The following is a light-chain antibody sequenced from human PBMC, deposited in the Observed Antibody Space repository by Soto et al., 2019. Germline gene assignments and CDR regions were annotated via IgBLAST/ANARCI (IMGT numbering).Light chain of an antibody. CDR2: GVS. V-gene: IGKV3D-15*01. Sequence: PGERVTLSCRASQRVCSRYLNWFQPKPGPAPRLLLYGVSARATGIPARFSGSGFGTECTLTSSSLQSEDFAVYYCPQYTNLPKAFGQGTKV. J-gene: IGKJ1*01. CDR1: QRVCSRY. CDR3: PQYTNLPKA.